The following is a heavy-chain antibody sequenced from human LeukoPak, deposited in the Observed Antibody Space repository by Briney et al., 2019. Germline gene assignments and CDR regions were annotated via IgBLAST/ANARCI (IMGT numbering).Heavy chain of an antibody. CDR3: AREGVAYDDDGSNAFDI. Sequence: SQTLSLTCTVSGGSISSGSYYWSWIRQPAGKGLEWIGRIYTSGSTNYNPSLKSRVTISVDTSKNQFSLKLSSVTAADTAVYYCAREGVAYDDDGSNAFDIWGQGIMVTVSS. D-gene: IGHD4-17*01. CDR1: GGSISSGSYY. V-gene: IGHV4-61*02. CDR2: IYTSGST. J-gene: IGHJ3*02.